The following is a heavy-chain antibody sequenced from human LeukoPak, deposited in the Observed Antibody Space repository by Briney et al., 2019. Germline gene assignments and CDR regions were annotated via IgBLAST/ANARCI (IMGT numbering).Heavy chain of an antibody. V-gene: IGHV4-59*01. Sequence: PSETLSLTCTVSGDSISSYYWNWIRQPPGKGLEWIGFIYYSGSTNYNPSLKSRVTISVDTPKNQFSLRLSSVTAADTAVYYCAREGGYGSGFLAYWGQGALVTVSS. CDR2: IYYSGST. CDR1: GDSISSYY. D-gene: IGHD3-10*01. J-gene: IGHJ4*02. CDR3: AREGGYGSGFLAY.